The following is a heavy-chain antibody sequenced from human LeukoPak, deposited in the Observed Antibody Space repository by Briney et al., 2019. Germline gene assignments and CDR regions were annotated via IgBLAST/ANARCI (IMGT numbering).Heavy chain of an antibody. J-gene: IGHJ4*02. Sequence: ASVKVSCKASGGTFSDYALNWVRQAPGQGLEWMGWINPNSGGTNYAQKFQGRVTMTRDTSISTAYMELSRLRSDDTAVYYCARERGYSYGYGYWGQGTLVTVSS. CDR2: INPNSGGT. D-gene: IGHD5-18*01. V-gene: IGHV1-2*02. CDR1: GGTFSDYA. CDR3: ARERGYSYGYGY.